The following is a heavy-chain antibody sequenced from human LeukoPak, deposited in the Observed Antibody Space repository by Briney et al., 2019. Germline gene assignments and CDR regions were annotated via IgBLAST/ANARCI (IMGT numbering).Heavy chain of an antibody. CDR2: IIPIFGTA. CDR3: ARVSSGSYGSEVAFDY. CDR1: GGTFSSYA. V-gene: IGHV1-69*01. Sequence: ASVKVPCKASGGTFSSYAISWVRQAPGQGLEWMGGIIPIFGTANYAQKFQGRVTITADESTSTAYMKLSSLRSEDTAVYYCARVSSGSYGSEVAFDYWGQGTLVTVSS. J-gene: IGHJ4*02. D-gene: IGHD1-26*01.